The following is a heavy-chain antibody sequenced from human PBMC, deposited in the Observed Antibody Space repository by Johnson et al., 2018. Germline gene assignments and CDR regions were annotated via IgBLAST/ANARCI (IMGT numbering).Heavy chain of an antibody. V-gene: IGHV3-15*07. CDR2: IKSKTDGGTA. J-gene: IGHJ3*02. D-gene: IGHD3-16*01. CDR1: GFTFSNAW. Sequence: EVQLVESGGGLVKPGGSLRLSCAASGFTFSNAWMNWVRQAPGKGLEWVGRIKSKTDGGTADYAAPVKGRFAISRDDSKNTRYLQMDSLTIVDTAGYYCSTGNYVWGSPRWAFDIWGQGTMVTVSS. CDR3: STGNYVWGSPRWAFDI.